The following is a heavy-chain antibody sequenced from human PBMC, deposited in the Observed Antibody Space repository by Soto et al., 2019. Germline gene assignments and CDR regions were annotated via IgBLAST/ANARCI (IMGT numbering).Heavy chain of an antibody. J-gene: IGHJ6*03. D-gene: IGHD3-10*02. CDR2: ISSSSSTI. CDR1: GFTFSSYS. CDR3: ARDAYVRGYYYYYMDV. V-gene: IGHV3-48*01. Sequence: EVQLVESGGGLVQPGGSLRLSCAASGFTFSSYSMNWVRQAPGKGLEWVSYISSSSSTIYYADSVKGRFTISRDNAKNSLYLQMNSLRAEDTAVYYCARDAYVRGYYYYYMDVWGKGTTVTVSS.